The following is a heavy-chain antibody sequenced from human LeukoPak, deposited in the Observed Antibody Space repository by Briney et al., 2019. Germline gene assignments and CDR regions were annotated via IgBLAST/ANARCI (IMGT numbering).Heavy chain of an antibody. CDR3: ARDDYGPLHY. CDR2: INAGNGNT. Sequence: WASVKDSCKASGYTFTTYAIHWVRQAPGQGLEWMGWINAGNGNTKYSQKFQGRVTITRDTSATTAYMELSSLRSEDTAVYYCARDDYGPLHYWGQGTLVTVSS. V-gene: IGHV1-3*01. D-gene: IGHD4-17*01. CDR1: GYTFTTYA. J-gene: IGHJ4*02.